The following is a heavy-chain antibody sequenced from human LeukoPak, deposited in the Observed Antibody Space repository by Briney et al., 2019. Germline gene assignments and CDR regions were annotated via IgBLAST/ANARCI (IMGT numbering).Heavy chain of an antibody. Sequence: SVKVSCEASGGTFSSYAISWVRQAPGQGLEWMGGIFPIFGTANYAQKLQGRVTITSDESTSTAYMELSSLRSEDTAVYYCARDRLRFLEWLSTHSDYYYYMDVWGKGPTVTVSS. CDR1: GGTFSSYA. CDR2: IFPIFGTA. D-gene: IGHD3-3*01. CDR3: ARDRLRFLEWLSTHSDYYYYMDV. V-gene: IGHV1-69*13. J-gene: IGHJ6*03.